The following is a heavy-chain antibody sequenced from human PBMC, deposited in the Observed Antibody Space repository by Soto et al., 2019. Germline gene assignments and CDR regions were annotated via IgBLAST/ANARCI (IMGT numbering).Heavy chain of an antibody. J-gene: IGHJ6*02. D-gene: IGHD3-10*01. CDR3: ARWGDYGSGAYYYVMDV. CDR2: IIPIFGTA. Sequence: SVKVSCKASGGTFSSYAISWVRQAPGQGLEWMGGIIPIFGTANYAQKFQGRVTITADESTSTAYMELSSLRSEDTAVYYCARWGDYGSGAYYYVMDVWGQGTTVTVSS. CDR1: GGTFSSYA. V-gene: IGHV1-69*13.